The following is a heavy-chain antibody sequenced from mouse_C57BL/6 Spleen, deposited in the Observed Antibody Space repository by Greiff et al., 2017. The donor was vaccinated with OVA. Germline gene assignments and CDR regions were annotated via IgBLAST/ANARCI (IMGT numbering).Heavy chain of an antibody. V-gene: IGHV1-72*01. CDR1: GYTFTSYW. Sequence: QVQLQQPGAELVKPGASVKLSCKASGYTFTSYWMHWVKQRPGRGLEWIGRIDPNSGGTKYNEKFKSKATLTVDKPSSTAYMQLSSLTSEDSAVYYCARSFRTTVVASPFAYWGQGTLVTVSA. CDR3: ARSFRTTVVASPFAY. CDR2: IDPNSGGT. J-gene: IGHJ3*01. D-gene: IGHD1-1*01.